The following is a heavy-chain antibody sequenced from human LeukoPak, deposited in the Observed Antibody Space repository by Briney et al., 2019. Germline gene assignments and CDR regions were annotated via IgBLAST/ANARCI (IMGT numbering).Heavy chain of an antibody. V-gene: IGHV3-48*01. Sequence: GGSLRLSCAASGFTFSSYSMNWVRQAPGKGLEWVSYISSSSTIYYADSVKGRFTISRDNAKNSLYLQMNSLRAEDTAVYYCARDGYSGYDSRYWGQGTLVTVSS. CDR3: ARDGYSGYDSRY. CDR2: ISSSSTI. D-gene: IGHD5-12*01. J-gene: IGHJ4*02. CDR1: GFTFSSYS.